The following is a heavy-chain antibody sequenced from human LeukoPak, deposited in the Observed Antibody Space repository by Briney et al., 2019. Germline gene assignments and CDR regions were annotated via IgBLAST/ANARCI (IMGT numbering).Heavy chain of an antibody. Sequence: GGSLRLSCISSGFTFGDYSMSWLRQAPGKGLEWVGFIRSKGSGGTTEYAASVKGRFTILRDDSKSIAYLQINSLKTEDTAVYFCARGYQSGHYYYWGQGTLVAVSS. V-gene: IGHV3-49*03. CDR2: IRSKGSGGTT. CDR1: GFTFGDYS. CDR3: ARGYQSGHYYY. D-gene: IGHD3-22*01. J-gene: IGHJ4*02.